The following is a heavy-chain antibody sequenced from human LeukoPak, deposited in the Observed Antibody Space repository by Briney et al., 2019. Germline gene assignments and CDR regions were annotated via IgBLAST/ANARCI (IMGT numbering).Heavy chain of an antibody. J-gene: IGHJ4*02. Sequence: GGSLRLSCAASGFTLRSYSMNWVRQAPGKGLECLSSISSSSSYIYYADSVKGRFTISRDNAKNSLYLQMNSLRAEDTAVYYCARDTYCGGDCYSGTFDYWGQGTLVTVSS. CDR2: ISSSSSYI. D-gene: IGHD2-21*02. CDR1: GFTLRSYS. V-gene: IGHV3-21*01. CDR3: ARDTYCGGDCYSGTFDY.